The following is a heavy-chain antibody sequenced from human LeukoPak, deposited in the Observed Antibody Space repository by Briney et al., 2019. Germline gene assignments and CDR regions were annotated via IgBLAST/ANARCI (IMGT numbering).Heavy chain of an antibody. Sequence: PSGTLSLTCTVSGGSLSTYYWSWIRQPPGKGLEWIGHIFYSGSSNYNPSLRSRVTISVATSKNQFSLKLRSVTAADTAVYYCARGHDPYGDYMAEARGWFDPWGQGALVTVPS. CDR3: ARGHDPYGDYMAEARGWFDP. V-gene: IGHV4-59*01. D-gene: IGHD4-17*01. CDR2: IFYSGSS. J-gene: IGHJ5*02. CDR1: GGSLSTYY.